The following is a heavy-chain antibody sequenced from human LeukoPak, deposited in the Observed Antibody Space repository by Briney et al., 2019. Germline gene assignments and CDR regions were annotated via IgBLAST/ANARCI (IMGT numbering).Heavy chain of an antibody. CDR2: IYTSGNT. Sequence: SETLSLSCTVSGGSISSYHWSWIRQPAGKGLEWIGHIYTSGNTDYNPSLKSRVTMSVDTSKNQFSLKLNSVTAADTAVYYCARVGDYALKDWGQGTLVTVSS. J-gene: IGHJ4*02. V-gene: IGHV4-4*07. CDR1: GGSISSYH. CDR3: ARVGDYALKD. D-gene: IGHD3-16*01.